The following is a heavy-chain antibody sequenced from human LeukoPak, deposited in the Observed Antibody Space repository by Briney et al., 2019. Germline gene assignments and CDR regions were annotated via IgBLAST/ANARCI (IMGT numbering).Heavy chain of an antibody. Sequence: SETLSLACTVSGASISSYQWSWIRQPPGKGLEWIGFIFYTGSTNYNPSLKSRVTISVDTSKRQFSLKLSSVTAADTAVYYCARGEARGSGTVYVDYWGRGILVTVSS. J-gene: IGHJ4*02. D-gene: IGHD3-10*01. CDR2: IFYTGST. V-gene: IGHV4-59*01. CDR1: GASISSYQ. CDR3: ARGEARGSGTVYVDY.